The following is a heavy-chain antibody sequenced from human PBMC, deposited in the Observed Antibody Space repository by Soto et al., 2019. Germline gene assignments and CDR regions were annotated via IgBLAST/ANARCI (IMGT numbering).Heavy chain of an antibody. V-gene: IGHV1-69*02. CDR2: IIPILGIA. CDR1: GGTFSSYT. J-gene: IGHJ4*02. Sequence: ASVKVSCKASGGTFSSYTISWVRQAPGQGLEWMGRIIPILGIANYAQKFQGRVTITADKSTSTAYMELSSLRSEDTAVYYCARVPFGDGYNYAGDYWGQGTLVTVSS. D-gene: IGHD5-12*01. CDR3: ARVPFGDGYNYAGDY.